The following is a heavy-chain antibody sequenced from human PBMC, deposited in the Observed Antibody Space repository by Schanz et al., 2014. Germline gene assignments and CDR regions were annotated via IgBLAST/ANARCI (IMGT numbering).Heavy chain of an antibody. CDR1: GASIESPNW. CDR3: TRDGYSRNFPPY. J-gene: IGHJ4*02. Sequence: QVQLQESGPGLVKPSGTLSLTCAVSGASIESPNWWSWVRQPPGKGLEWIGQIYHTGSTDFNPSLKRRGPISVDNENNQFSLRLSSVTAADTAVYYCTRDGYSRNFPPYWGQGTLVTVSS. D-gene: IGHD1-26*01. CDR2: IYHTGST. V-gene: IGHV4-4*02.